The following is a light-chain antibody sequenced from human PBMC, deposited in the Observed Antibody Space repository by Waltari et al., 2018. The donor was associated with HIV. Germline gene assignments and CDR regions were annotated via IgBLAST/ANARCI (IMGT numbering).Light chain of an antibody. J-gene: IGKJ4*01. Sequence: EIVLKQSPASMSLSPGERATLSCRASQSVSSYFAWYQHKPGQAPRLLIYDASKRATGIPARFSGSGSGTDFTLTINSLEPEDFAVYYCQQRSDWPPAFGGGTKVEIK. CDR3: QQRSDWPPA. CDR1: QSVSSY. V-gene: IGKV3-11*01. CDR2: DAS.